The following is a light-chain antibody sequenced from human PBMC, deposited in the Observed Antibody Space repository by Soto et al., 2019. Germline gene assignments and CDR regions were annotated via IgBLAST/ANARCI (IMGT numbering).Light chain of an antibody. V-gene: IGKV3-20*01. CDR1: QSVSSNY. CDR2: GAS. Sequence: EIVLTQSPGTLSLSPGERATLSCRASQSVSSNYLVWYQQKPGQAPRLLVYGASSRATGIPDRFSGSGSGTDLTLTISRVEPEDFAVYYCQHYGSSPFTFGPGTRVDVK. CDR3: QHYGSSPFT. J-gene: IGKJ3*01.